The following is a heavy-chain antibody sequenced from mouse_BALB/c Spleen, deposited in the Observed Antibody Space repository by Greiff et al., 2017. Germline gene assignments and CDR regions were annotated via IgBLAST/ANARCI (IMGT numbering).Heavy chain of an antibody. J-gene: IGHJ3*01. D-gene: IGHD2-4*01. Sequence: EVKVEESGPSLVKPSQTLSLTCSVTGDSITSGYWNWIRKFPGNKLEYMGYISYSGSTYYNPSLKSRISITRDTSKNQYYLQLNSVTTEDTATYYCARYRYDYVAWFAYWGQGTLVTVSA. CDR2: ISYSGST. CDR3: ARYRYDYVAWFAY. V-gene: IGHV3-8*02. CDR1: GDSITSGY.